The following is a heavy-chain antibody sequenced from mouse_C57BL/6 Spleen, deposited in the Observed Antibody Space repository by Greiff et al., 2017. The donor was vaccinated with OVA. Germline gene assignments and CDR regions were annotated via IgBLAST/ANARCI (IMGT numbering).Heavy chain of an antibody. CDR1: GYTFTSYW. V-gene: IGHV1-52*01. D-gene: IGHD1-1*01. Sequence: QVQLQQPGAELVRPGSSVKLSCKASGYTFTSYWMHWVKQRPIQGLEWIGNIDPSDSETHYNQKFKDKATLTVDKSSSTAYMQLSSLTSEDSAVYYCARGRVITKNDAMDYWGQGTSVTVSS. CDR3: ARGRVITKNDAMDY. J-gene: IGHJ4*01. CDR2: IDPSDSET.